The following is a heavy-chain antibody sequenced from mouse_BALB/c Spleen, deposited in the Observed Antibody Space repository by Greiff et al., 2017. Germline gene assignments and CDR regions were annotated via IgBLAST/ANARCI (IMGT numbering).Heavy chain of an antibody. D-gene: IGHD2-2*01. CDR2: ISSGSSTI. J-gene: IGHJ3*01. Sequence: EVKLMESGGGLVQPGGSRKLSCAASGFTFSSFGMHWVRQAPEKGLEWVAYISSGSSTIYYADTVKGRFTISRDNPKNTLFLQMTSLRSEDTAMYYCARGYGYDAWFAYWGQGTLVTVSA. CDR1: GFTFSSFG. CDR3: ARGYGYDAWFAY. V-gene: IGHV5-17*02.